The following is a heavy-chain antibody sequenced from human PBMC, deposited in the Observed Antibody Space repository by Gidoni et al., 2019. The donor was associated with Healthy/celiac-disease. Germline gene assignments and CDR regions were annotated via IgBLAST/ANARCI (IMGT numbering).Heavy chain of an antibody. D-gene: IGHD3-22*01. CDR2: ISYDGSNK. CDR3: ARDRRYYDSSGYYVGSYFDY. Sequence: QVQLVESGGGVVQPGRSLRLSCAASGFTFSSYAMPWVRQAPGKGLEWVAVISYDGSNKYYEDSVKGRFTISRDNSKNTLYLQMNSLRAEDTAVYYCARDRRYYDSSGYYVGSYFDYWGQGTLVTVSS. V-gene: IGHV3-30-3*01. J-gene: IGHJ4*02. CDR1: GFTFSSYA.